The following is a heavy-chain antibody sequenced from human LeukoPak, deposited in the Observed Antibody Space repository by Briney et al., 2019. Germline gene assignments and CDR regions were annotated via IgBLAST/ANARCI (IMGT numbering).Heavy chain of an antibody. Sequence: PGGSLRLSCRASGFTFSRHWMTWVRQAPGKGLEWVSSISSSSSYIYYADSVKGRFTISRDNAKNSLYLQMNSLRAEDTAVYYCARDGSGSGDYWGQGTLVTVSS. CDR3: ARDGSGSGDY. J-gene: IGHJ4*02. V-gene: IGHV3-21*01. D-gene: IGHD2-15*01. CDR1: GFTFSRHW. CDR2: ISSSSSYI.